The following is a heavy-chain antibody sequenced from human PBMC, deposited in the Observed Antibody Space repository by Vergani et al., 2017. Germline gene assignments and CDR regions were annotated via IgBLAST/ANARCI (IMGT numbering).Heavy chain of an antibody. D-gene: IGHD3-10*01. Sequence: QVQLQESGPGLVKPSETLSLTCTVSGYSISSGYYWGCIRQPPGKGLEWIGRIYHSGSPYYNPSLKSRVTIAVDTSKNQFSLKLSSVTAADTAVYYCARQWPSGSYLDYWGQGTLVTVSS. CDR1: GYSISSGYY. J-gene: IGHJ4*02. CDR3: ARQWPSGSYLDY. CDR2: IYHSGSP. V-gene: IGHV4-38-2*02.